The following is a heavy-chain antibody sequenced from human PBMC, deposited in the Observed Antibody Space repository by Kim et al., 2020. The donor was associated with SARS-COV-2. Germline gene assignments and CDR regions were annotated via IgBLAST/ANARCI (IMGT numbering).Heavy chain of an antibody. CDR3: ARDPSTEYSSGWYFDY. J-gene: IGHJ4*02. CDR2: IWYDGSNK. D-gene: IGHD6-19*01. Sequence: GGSLRLSCAASGFTFSSYGMHWVRQAPGKGLEWVAVIWYDGSNKYYADSVKGRFTISRDNSKNTLYLQMNSLRPEDTAVYYCARDPSTEYSSGWYFDYWGQGTLVTVSS. CDR1: GFTFSSYG. V-gene: IGHV3-33*01.